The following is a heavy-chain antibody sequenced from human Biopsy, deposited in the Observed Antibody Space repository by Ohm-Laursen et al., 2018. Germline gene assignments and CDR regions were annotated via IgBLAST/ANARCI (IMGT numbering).Heavy chain of an antibody. CDR3: TRGGYYYDSLAYYYWFDP. CDR2: INANTGDT. Sequence: GASVKVSCKASGYTFTSYHVHWVRQAPGQGLEWMGWINANTGDTNYAQKFQGRVTMPRDTSISTAYVDLSSLRSDDTAVYYCTRGGYYYDSLAYYYWFDPWGQGTLVTVSS. CDR1: GYTFTSYH. V-gene: IGHV1-2*02. D-gene: IGHD3-22*01. J-gene: IGHJ5*02.